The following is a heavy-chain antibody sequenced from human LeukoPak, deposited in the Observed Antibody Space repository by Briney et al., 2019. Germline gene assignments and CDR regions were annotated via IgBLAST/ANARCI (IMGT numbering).Heavy chain of an antibody. D-gene: IGHD6-19*01. CDR3: ARALYSSGWYDYYYYYYYMDV. J-gene: IGHJ6*03. CDR2: FSAYNGNT. CDR1: GYTFTSYG. Sequence: ASVKVSCKASGYTFTSYGISWVRQAPGQGLEGVGWFSAYNGNTNYAQKLQGRVTMTTDTSTSTAYMELRSLRSDDTAVYYCARALYSSGWYDYYYYYYYMDVGGKGTTVTVSS. V-gene: IGHV1-18*01.